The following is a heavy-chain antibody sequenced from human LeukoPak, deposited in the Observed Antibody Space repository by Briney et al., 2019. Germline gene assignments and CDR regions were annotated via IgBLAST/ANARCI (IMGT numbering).Heavy chain of an antibody. Sequence: ASVKVSCKASGYTFTGYYMHWVRQAPGQGLEWMGWINPNSGGTNYAQKFQGRVTMTRDTSISTAYMELSRLRSDDTAVYYCARGVAGAGNKLNWFDPLGQGTLVNV. D-gene: IGHD6-13*01. V-gene: IGHV1-2*02. CDR2: INPNSGGT. CDR1: GYTFTGYY. CDR3: ARGVAGAGNKLNWFDP. J-gene: IGHJ5*01.